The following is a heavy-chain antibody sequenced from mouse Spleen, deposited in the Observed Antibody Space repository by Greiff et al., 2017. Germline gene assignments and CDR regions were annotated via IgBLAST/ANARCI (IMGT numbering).Heavy chain of an antibody. Sequence: EVQLQQSGAELVRPGASVKLSCTASGFNIKDDYMHWVKQRPEQGLEWIGWIDPENGDTEYASKFQGKATITADTSSNTAYLQLSSLTSEDTAVYYCTLLRLRFAYWGQGTLVTVSA. CDR3: TLLRLRFAY. D-gene: IGHD1-2*01. CDR2: IDPENGDT. V-gene: IGHV14-4*01. J-gene: IGHJ3*01. CDR1: GFNIKDDY.